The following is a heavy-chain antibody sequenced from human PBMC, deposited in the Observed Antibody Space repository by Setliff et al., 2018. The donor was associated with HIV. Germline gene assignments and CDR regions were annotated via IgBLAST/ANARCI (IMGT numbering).Heavy chain of an antibody. CDR1: GDSINSDNYY. V-gene: IGHV4-61*02. Sequence: PSETLSLTCTVSGDSINSDNYYWSWIRQPAGKGLEWIGRIYTSGTTNYNPSLKTRVTFSVDTSKNQFSLRLSSVTAADTAVYYCAGSQPDTIFGVVIFDYWGQGKMVTVSS. D-gene: IGHD3-3*01. CDR3: AGSQPDTIFGVVIFDY. CDR2: IYTSGTT. J-gene: IGHJ4*02.